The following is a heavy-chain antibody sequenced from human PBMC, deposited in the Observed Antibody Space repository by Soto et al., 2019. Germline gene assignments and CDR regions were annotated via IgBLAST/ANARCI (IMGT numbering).Heavy chain of an antibody. D-gene: IGHD2-8*01. J-gene: IGHJ4*02. V-gene: IGHV1-69*13. CDR2: IIPIFGTA. Sequence: ASVKVSCKASGGTFSSYAISWVRQAPGQGLEWMGGIIPIFGTANYAQKFQGRVTITADESTSTAYMELSSLRSEDTAVYYCARVYCTNGVCYFDYWGQGTLVTVSS. CDR3: ARVYCTNGVCYFDY. CDR1: GGTFSSYA.